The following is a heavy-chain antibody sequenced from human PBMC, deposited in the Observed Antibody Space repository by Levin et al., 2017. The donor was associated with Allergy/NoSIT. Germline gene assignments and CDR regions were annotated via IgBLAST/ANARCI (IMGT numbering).Heavy chain of an antibody. J-gene: IGHJ4*02. D-gene: IGHD3-16*02. CDR2: IRNKADGGTT. CDR3: ARGGPPNYDYNSGSYRDGYFDY. V-gene: IGHV3-49*04. Sequence: GGSLRLSCTGSGFTFGDYAMSWVRQAPGKGLEWVGGIRNKADGGTTEYAASVKGRLTISRDDTKSIAYMQMNSLKTEDTAVYFCARGGPPNYDYNSGSYRDGYFDYWGQGTLVTVSS. CDR1: GFTFGDYA.